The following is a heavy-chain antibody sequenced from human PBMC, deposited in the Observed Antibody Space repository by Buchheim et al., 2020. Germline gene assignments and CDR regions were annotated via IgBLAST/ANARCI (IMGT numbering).Heavy chain of an antibody. CDR3: ARENYDLLGMDV. J-gene: IGHJ6*02. CDR1: GITLSSYA. CDR2: ISGSGDGT. D-gene: IGHD3-3*01. Sequence: EVQLLESGGGLVQPGGSLRLSCAASGITLSSYAMSWVRRAPGKGLEWVSVISGSGDGTHYADSVKGRFTISRDNSKNTLYLQMNSLRAEDTAVYYCARENYDLLGMDVWGQGTT. V-gene: IGHV3-23*01.